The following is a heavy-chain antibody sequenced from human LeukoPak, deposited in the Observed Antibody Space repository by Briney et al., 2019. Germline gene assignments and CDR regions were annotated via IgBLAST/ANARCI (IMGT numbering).Heavy chain of an antibody. Sequence: ASVKVSCKASGGTFSSYAISWVRQAPGQGLEWMGRIIPILGIANYAQKFQGRVTITADKSTSTAYMELSSLRSEDTAVYYCARVGATLDEYFQHWGQGTLVTVSS. CDR2: IIPILGIA. V-gene: IGHV1-69*04. CDR1: GGTFSSYA. D-gene: IGHD1-26*01. J-gene: IGHJ1*01. CDR3: ARVGATLDEYFQH.